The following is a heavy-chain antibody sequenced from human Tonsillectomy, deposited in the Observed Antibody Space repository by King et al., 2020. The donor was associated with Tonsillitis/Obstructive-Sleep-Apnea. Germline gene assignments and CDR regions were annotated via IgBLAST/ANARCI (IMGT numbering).Heavy chain of an antibody. CDR2: IKSKTDGGTT. CDR1: GFTFNKSW. D-gene: IGHD2-15*01. V-gene: IGHV3-15*01. Sequence: QLVQSGGGLIKVGGSLRLSCAASGFTFNKSWMSWVRQAPGKGLEGVGHIKSKTDGGTTDYAAPVKGRFTISRDDSKNTVYLQMNSLKSEDTAVYYCTTDPGYWGQGTLVTVSS. CDR3: TTDPGY. J-gene: IGHJ4*02.